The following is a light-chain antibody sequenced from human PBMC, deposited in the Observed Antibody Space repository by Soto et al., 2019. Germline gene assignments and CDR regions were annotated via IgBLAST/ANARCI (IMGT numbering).Light chain of an antibody. CDR2: DAS. CDR1: QRVSSY. CDR3: QQRSNWPPT. V-gene: IGKV3-11*01. J-gene: IGKJ2*01. Sequence: EIVLTQSPATLSLSPRERATLSCRASQRVSSYLAWYQQKPGQAPRLLIYDASNRATGIPARFSGSGSGTDFTLTISSLEPEDFAVYYCQQRSNWPPTFGQGTKLESK.